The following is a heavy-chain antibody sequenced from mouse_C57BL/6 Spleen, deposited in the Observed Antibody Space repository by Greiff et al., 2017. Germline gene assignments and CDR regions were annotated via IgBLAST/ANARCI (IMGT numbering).Heavy chain of an antibody. D-gene: IGHD1-1*01. V-gene: IGHV1-82*01. CDR2: IYPGDGDT. CDR3: APGAIYYYGSGDYYAMDY. CDR1: GYAFSSSW. Sequence: QVQLQQSGPELVKPGASVKISCKASGYAFSSSWMNWVKQRPGKGLEWIGRIYPGDGDTNYNGKFKGKATLTADKSSSTAYMQLSSLTSEDSAVYFCAPGAIYYYGSGDYYAMDYWGQGTSVTVSS. J-gene: IGHJ4*01.